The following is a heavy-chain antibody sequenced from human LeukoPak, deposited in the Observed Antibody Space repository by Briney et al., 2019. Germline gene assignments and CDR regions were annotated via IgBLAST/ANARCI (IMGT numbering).Heavy chain of an antibody. CDR3: ARVGVTIFGVSVVPHIDY. CDR2: IKQDGSEK. D-gene: IGHD3-3*01. CDR1: GFTFSSYW. Sequence: AGSLRLSCAASGFTFSSYWMSWVRQAPGKGLEWVANIKQDGSEKYYVDSVKGRFTISRDNAKNSLYLQMNSLRAEDTAVYYCARVGVTIFGVSVVPHIDYWGQGTLVTVSS. V-gene: IGHV3-7*01. J-gene: IGHJ4*02.